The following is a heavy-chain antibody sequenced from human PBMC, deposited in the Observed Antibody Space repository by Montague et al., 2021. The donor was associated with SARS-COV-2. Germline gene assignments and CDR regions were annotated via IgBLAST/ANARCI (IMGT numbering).Heavy chain of an antibody. Sequence: SETLSLTSTLSGGSISNYYWSWIRQPPGRGLEWIGYIYYSGSTDYSPSLKSRVTISLDTSKNQFSLKVTSVTAADTAVYYCARGGGYYNYGLDVWGPGTTVTVSS. D-gene: IGHD3-22*01. CDR1: GGSISNYY. J-gene: IGHJ6*02. CDR2: IYYSGST. V-gene: IGHV4-59*01. CDR3: ARGGGYYNYGLDV.